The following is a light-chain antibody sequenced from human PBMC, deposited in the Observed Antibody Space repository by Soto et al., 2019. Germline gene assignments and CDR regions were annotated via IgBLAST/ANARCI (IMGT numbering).Light chain of an antibody. V-gene: IGLV2-14*03. J-gene: IGLJ2*01. CDR3: SSYTGSGTLII. CDR2: DVS. Sequence: QSALTQPASVAGSPGQSITIPCTGTSTDVGGYDLVSWYQQYPGKVPKLMIYDVSNRPSGVSHRFTGSKSGNTASLTISGLQAEDEADYYCSSYTGSGTLIIFGGGTKLTVL. CDR1: STDVGGYDL.